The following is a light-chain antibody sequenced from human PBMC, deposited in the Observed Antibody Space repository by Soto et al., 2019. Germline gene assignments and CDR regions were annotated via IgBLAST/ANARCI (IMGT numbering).Light chain of an antibody. V-gene: IGLV2-14*01. Sequence: QPVLTQPASVSGSPGQSITISCTGTSSDVGGYNYVSWYQQHPGKAPKLMIYDVSNRPSGVSNRFSGSKSGNTASLTISGLQAEDEADYYCRSYTSSSTSYVFGTGTKLTVL. CDR3: RSYTSSSTSYV. J-gene: IGLJ1*01. CDR2: DVS. CDR1: SSDVGGYNY.